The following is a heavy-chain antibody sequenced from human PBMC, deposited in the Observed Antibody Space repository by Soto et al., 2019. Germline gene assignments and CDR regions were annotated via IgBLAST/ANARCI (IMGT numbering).Heavy chain of an antibody. CDR2: IHYSGNT. Sequence: PSETLSLTCTVSGGSLSSGDYYWSWIRHHPGEGLEWIGYIHYSGNTYYDPSLRNRLTISVDTSKNQFSLNLNSVTAADTAVYYCARTPGGPPSDYYFAYWGLGTLVTVSS. J-gene: IGHJ4*02. CDR1: GGSLSSGDYY. V-gene: IGHV4-31*03. CDR3: ARTPGGPPSDYYFAY.